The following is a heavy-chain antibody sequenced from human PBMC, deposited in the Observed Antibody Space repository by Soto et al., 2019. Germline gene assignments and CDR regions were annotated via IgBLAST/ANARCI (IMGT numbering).Heavy chain of an antibody. CDR2: IYSGGST. V-gene: IGHV3-53*01. J-gene: IGHJ5*02. CDR1: GFTVSSNY. Sequence: EVQLVESGGGLIRPGGSLRLSCAASGFTVSSNYMSWVRQAPGKGLEWVSVIYSGGSTYYADSVKGRFTISRDNSKNTLYLQMNSLRAEDTAVYYCARSTTFPPNWFDPWGQGTLVTVSS. D-gene: IGHD3-16*01. CDR3: ARSTTFPPNWFDP.